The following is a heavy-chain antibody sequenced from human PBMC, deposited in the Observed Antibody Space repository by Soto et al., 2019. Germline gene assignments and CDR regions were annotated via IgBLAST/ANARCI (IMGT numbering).Heavy chain of an antibody. D-gene: IGHD3-3*01. CDR1: GGTFSSYA. CDR2: IIPIFGTA. J-gene: IGHJ6*02. CDR3: ARDRRLVGPARPYGMDV. Sequence: QVQLVQSGAEVKKPGSSVKVSCKASGGTFSSYAISWVRQAPGQGLEWMGGIIPIFGTANYAQKFQGRVTITADESTSTAYMELSSLRSEDTAVYYCARDRRLVGPARPYGMDVWGQGTTVTVSS. V-gene: IGHV1-69*01.